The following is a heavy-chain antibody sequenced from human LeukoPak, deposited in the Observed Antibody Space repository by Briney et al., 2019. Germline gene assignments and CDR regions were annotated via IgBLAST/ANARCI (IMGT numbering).Heavy chain of an antibody. CDR1: GYTFTDYY. V-gene: IGHV1-2*02. Sequence: GASVNVSCKASGYTFTDYYIHWVRQAPGQGLECMGWISPDSGVTNYAQKLQGRVTMTRDTSISTAYMELSRLTSDDTAVYYCARVGKGYSQYYFDYWGQGTLVTVSS. CDR2: ISPDSGVT. D-gene: IGHD4-23*01. J-gene: IGHJ4*02. CDR3: ARVGKGYSQYYFDY.